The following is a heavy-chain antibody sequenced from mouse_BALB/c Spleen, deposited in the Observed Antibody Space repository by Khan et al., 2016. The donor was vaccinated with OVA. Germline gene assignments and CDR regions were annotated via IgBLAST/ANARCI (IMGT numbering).Heavy chain of an antibody. Sequence: VQLQQSGAELVRSGASVKLSCTASDFNIKDYYIHWVKQRPEQGLEWIGWIDPENGNTEYAPKFQGKATMTADTSSNTAYLQPSSLTSEDTAVYYCNVRGGYAMDDWGQGTSVTVSS. V-gene: IGHV14-4*02. CDR3: NVRGGYAMDD. J-gene: IGHJ4*01. CDR1: DFNIKDYY. CDR2: IDPENGNT.